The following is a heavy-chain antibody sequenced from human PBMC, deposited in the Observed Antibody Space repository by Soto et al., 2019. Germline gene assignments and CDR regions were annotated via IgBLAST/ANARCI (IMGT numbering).Heavy chain of an antibody. J-gene: IGHJ6*02. CDR1: GFTFSSYA. V-gene: IGHV3-23*01. D-gene: IGHD6-13*01. CDR2: ISGSGGST. CDR3: ARSPAWYQYFYSCMED. Sequence: GGSLRLSCAASGFTFSSYAMSWVRQAPGKGLEWVSAISGSGGSTYYADSVKGRFTISRDNSKNTLELQMNSLRAEDTAVYYCARSPAWYQYFYSCMEDWGQGTTVTVSS.